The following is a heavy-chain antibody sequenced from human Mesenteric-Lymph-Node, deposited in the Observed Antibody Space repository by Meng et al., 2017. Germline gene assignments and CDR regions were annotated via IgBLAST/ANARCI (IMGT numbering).Heavy chain of an antibody. CDR2: VSHGGTT. CDR1: GGSFSNYY. CDR3: ATLGLGWSGFDF. D-gene: IGHD6-19*01. Sequence: QVQLQQWGAGLVKPSETLSLTCAVYGGSFSNYYGNWIRQSPGKGLEWIGEVSHGGTTNYNPSLKSRVSISVDTSSNQFSLELTSVTAADTAVYYCATLGLGWSGFDFWGQGTLVTVSS. J-gene: IGHJ4*02. V-gene: IGHV4-34*01.